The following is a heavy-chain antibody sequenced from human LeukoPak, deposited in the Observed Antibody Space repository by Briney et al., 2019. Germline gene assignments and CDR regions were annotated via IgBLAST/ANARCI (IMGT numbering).Heavy chain of an antibody. Sequence: GRSLRLSCAASGFTFSSYAMHWVRQAPGKGLEWVAVISYDGSNKYYADSVKGRFTISRDNSKNTLYLQMNSLRAEDTAVYYCARPGIAAAAAHFDYWGQGTLVTVSS. J-gene: IGHJ4*02. D-gene: IGHD6-13*01. CDR3: ARPGIAAAAAHFDY. CDR1: GFTFSSYA. CDR2: ISYDGSNK. V-gene: IGHV3-30*04.